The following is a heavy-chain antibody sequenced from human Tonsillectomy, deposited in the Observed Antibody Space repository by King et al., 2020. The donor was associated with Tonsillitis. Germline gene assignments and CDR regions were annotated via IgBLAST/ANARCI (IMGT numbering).Heavy chain of an antibody. Sequence: GQLVQSGAEVKKPGASVKVSCKASGYTFTGYYMHWVRQAPGQGLEWMGWINPNSGGTNYAQKFQGRVTMTRDTSISTAYMELRRLRSDDTAVYYCARDRPPYSSSVDYWGQGTLVTVSS. J-gene: IGHJ4*02. D-gene: IGHD6-6*01. CDR2: INPNSGGT. V-gene: IGHV1-2*02. CDR3: ARDRPPYSSSVDY. CDR1: GYTFTGYY.